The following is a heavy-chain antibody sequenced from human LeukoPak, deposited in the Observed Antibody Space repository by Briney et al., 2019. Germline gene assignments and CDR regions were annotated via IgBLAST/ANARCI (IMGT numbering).Heavy chain of an antibody. Sequence: PGGSLRLSCAASGFTFSNSAMSWVRQAPGKGLEWVSALTGSGGGTYYADSVKGRFTISRDNSKNTMYLQMNSLRAEDTAVYYCAKEAVEYFHYWGQGNLVTVSS. CDR2: LTGSGGGT. CDR1: GFTFSNSA. V-gene: IGHV3-23*01. CDR3: AKEAVEYFHY. J-gene: IGHJ4*02.